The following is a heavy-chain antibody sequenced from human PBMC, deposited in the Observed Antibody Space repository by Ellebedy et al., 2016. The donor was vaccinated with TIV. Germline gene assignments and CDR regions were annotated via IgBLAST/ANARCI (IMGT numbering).Heavy chain of an antibody. J-gene: IGHJ4*02. Sequence: GESLKISCAASGFTFSSYVIHWVRQAPGKGLEWVAVISHDGSKTYYTDSVKGRFTISRDDSKNTLYLQMNGLRVEDTAAYYCAREYYYDRSASPSFYFDYWGQGTLVTVSS. V-gene: IGHV3-30-3*01. CDR2: ISHDGSKT. CDR3: AREYYYDRSASPSFYFDY. CDR1: GFTFSSYV. D-gene: IGHD3-22*01.